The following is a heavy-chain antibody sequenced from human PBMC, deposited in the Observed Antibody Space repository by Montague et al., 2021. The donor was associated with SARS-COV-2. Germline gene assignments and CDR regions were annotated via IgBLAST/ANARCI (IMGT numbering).Heavy chain of an antibody. CDR2: IYYSCRT. D-gene: IGHD3-22*01. Sequence: SETLSLTCTVSGGSISSYYWYWIWLPPGKGLEWIGFIYYSCRTNYNPSLKRRVPISVDTSKNQFPLKLSSVTAADTAVYYCSRGGGSGYRYYFDYWGQGSLVTGSS. J-gene: IGHJ4*02. CDR3: SRGGGSGYRYYFDY. V-gene: IGHV4-59*01. CDR1: GGSISSYY.